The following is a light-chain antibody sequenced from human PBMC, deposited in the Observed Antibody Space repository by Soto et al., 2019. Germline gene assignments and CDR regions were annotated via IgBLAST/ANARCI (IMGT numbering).Light chain of an antibody. CDR2: TAS. CDR3: QQTYSIPPLT. J-gene: IGKJ4*01. CDR1: QRISNT. V-gene: IGKV1-39*01. Sequence: DIQMTQSPSSLSASVGDRVTITCRASQRISNTLNWYQQKPGKAPKLLIYTASSLQSGVPSRFSGSGSGTDFTLTISSLQPEDFATYYCQQTYSIPPLTFGGGTKVEIK.